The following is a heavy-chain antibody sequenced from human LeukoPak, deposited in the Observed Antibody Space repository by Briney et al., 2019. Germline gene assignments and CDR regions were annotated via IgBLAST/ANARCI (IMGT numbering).Heavy chain of an antibody. CDR3: ARELMITYDAFDI. CDR2: ISGSGDST. J-gene: IGHJ3*02. CDR1: GFTLRSYV. V-gene: IGHV3-23*01. D-gene: IGHD3-16*01. Sequence: PGGSLRLSCVASGFTLRSYVMNWVRQTPGKGLEWVSSISGSGDSTFYADSVKGRFSISRDNSKNTLYLQMNSLRAEDTAVYYCARELMITYDAFDIWGQGTMVTVSS.